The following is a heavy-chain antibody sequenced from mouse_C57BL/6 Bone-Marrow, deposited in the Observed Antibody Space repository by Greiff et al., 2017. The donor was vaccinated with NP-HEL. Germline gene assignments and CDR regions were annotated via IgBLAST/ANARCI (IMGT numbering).Heavy chain of an antibody. CDR2: IYPRSGNT. CDR3: AREGLYYDYLYYAMDY. Sequence: QVQLQQSGAELARPGASVKLSCTASGYTFTSYGISWVKQRTGQGLEWIGEIYPRSGNTSYNEKFKGKATLTADNSSSTAYMELRSLTSEDSAVYFCAREGLYYDYLYYAMDYWGQGTSVTVSS. CDR1: GYTFTSYG. D-gene: IGHD2-4*01. J-gene: IGHJ4*01. V-gene: IGHV1-81*01.